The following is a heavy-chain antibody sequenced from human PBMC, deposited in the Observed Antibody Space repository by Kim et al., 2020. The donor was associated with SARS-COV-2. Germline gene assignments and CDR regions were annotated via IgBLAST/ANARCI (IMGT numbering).Heavy chain of an antibody. CDR2: INHSGST. CDR3: ARGERYYDFWSGYYLDP. D-gene: IGHD3-3*01. J-gene: IGHJ5*02. V-gene: IGHV4-34*01. Sequence: SETLSLTCAVYGGSFSGYYWSWIRQPPGKGLEWIGEINHSGSTNYNPSLKSRVTISVDTSKNQFSLKLSSVTAADTAVYYCARGERYYDFWSGYYLDPWG. CDR1: GGSFSGYY.